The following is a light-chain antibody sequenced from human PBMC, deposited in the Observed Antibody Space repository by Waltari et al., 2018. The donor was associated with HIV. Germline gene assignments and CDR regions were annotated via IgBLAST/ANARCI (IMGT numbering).Light chain of an antibody. CDR3: QVWDTSTAGM. CDR1: NIGDKN. Sequence: SYGLTQPLSVSVALGQTARLTCGGNNIGDKNVHWYQQKPGQAPVLVIYGDTNRPSGIPERFSGSNSGNTATLTISRAQAGDEADYYCQVWDTSTAGMFGGGTKLTVL. J-gene: IGLJ3*02. CDR2: GDT. V-gene: IGLV3-9*01.